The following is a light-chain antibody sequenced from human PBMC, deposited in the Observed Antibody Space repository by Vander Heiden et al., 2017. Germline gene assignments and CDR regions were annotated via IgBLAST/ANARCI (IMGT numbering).Light chain of an antibody. CDR3: QQYGSSPPWT. CDR1: QSVSSSY. Sequence: EIVFTQSPGTLSLSPGERATPSCRASQSVSSSYLAWYQQKPGQAPRLLIYGASSRATGIPDRFSGSGSGTDFTLTISRLEPEDFAVYYCQQYGSSPPWTFGQGTKVEIK. CDR2: GAS. V-gene: IGKV3-20*01. J-gene: IGKJ1*01.